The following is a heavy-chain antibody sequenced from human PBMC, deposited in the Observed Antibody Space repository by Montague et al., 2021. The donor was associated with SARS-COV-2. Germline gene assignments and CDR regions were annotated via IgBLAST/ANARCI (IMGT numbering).Heavy chain of an antibody. CDR3: AHRRGLLLSDAFDI. Sequence: PALVKPTQTPTLTCTFSGFPLSTGGVGGGWIRQPPGKALEWLALIYWDDDKRYSPSLKSRLTITKDTSKNQVVLTMTNMDPVDTATYYCAHRRGLLLSDAFDIWGRGTMVTVSS. CDR1: GFPLSTGGVG. D-gene: IGHD1-26*01. J-gene: IGHJ3*02. CDR2: IYWDDDK. V-gene: IGHV2-5*02.